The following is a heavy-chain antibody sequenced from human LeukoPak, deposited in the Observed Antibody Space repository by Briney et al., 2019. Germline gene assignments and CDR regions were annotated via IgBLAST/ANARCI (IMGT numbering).Heavy chain of an antibody. Sequence: SETLSLTCAVSGGSISSGGYSWSWIRQPPGKGLEWIGYIYHNGNTYYSPSLKSRATISVDRSKNQLSLKLSSVTAADTAMYYCASGGYSYGFDYWGQGTLVTVSS. J-gene: IGHJ4*02. D-gene: IGHD5-18*01. CDR2: IYHNGNT. V-gene: IGHV4-30-2*01. CDR1: GGSISSGGYS. CDR3: ASGGYSYGFDY.